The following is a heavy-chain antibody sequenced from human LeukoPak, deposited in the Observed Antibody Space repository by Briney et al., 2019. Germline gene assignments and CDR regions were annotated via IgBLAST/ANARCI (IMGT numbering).Heavy chain of an antibody. V-gene: IGHV3-23*01. D-gene: IGHD5-18*01. CDR2: IDTSGDNT. J-gene: IGHJ6*03. CDR1: GFTFSTYA. Sequence: GGSLRLSCAASGFTFSTYAMSWVRQAPGKGLEWVSTIDTSGDNTYYADSVKGRFTISRDNSKNTLYLQMSTLRAEDTAVYYCAKEFDSFYYIDVWGKGTTVTVSS. CDR3: AKEFDSFYYIDV.